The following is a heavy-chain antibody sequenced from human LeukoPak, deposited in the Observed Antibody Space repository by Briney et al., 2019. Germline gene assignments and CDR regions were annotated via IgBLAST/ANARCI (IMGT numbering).Heavy chain of an antibody. D-gene: IGHD3-10*01. CDR2: INTNTGHP. J-gene: IGHJ4*02. V-gene: IGHV7-4-1*02. CDR3: ARDHYGSGIVIDY. Sequence: GASVKVSCKASGYTFTSYAMGWVRQAPGHGLEWMGWINTNTGHPTYAQGFTGRFVFSLDTSVSTAYLQISSLEAEDTAVYYCARDHYGSGIVIDYWGQGTLVTVSS. CDR1: GYTFTSYA.